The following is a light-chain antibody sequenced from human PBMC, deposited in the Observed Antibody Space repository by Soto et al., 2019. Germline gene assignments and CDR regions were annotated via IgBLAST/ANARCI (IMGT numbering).Light chain of an antibody. V-gene: IGKV1-33*01. CDR1: EDISNY. CDR2: DAS. CDR3: QQYYSTPTWT. Sequence: DIQMTQSPSSLSASVGERVTITCRANEDISNYLNWYQQKPGRAPKLLIYDASTLETGVPSRFSGSGSGTHFTFTISSLQPEDVGTYYCQQYYSTPTWTFGQGTKVEIK. J-gene: IGKJ1*01.